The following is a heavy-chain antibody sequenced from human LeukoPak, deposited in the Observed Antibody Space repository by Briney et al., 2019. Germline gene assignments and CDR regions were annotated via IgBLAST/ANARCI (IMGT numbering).Heavy chain of an antibody. D-gene: IGHD6-19*01. V-gene: IGHV5-51*01. CDR2: IYPGDSDT. CDR3: VGGGIAVAGTFPYYFDY. CDR1: GYSFTSYW. J-gene: IGHJ4*02. Sequence: GEPLKISCKGSGYSFTSYWIGWVRQMPGKGLGWMGIIYPGDSDTRYSPSFQGQVTISADKSISTAYLQWSSLKASDTAMYYCVGGGIAVAGTFPYYFDYWGQGTLVTVSS.